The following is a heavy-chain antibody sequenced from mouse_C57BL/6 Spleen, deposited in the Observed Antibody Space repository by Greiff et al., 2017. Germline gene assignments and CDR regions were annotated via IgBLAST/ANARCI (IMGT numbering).Heavy chain of an antibody. V-gene: IGHV1-74*01. CDR3: AYYYGSKGAWFAY. CDR1: GYTFTSYW. Sequence: VQLQQPGAELVKPGASVKVSCKASGYTFTSYWMHWVKQRPGQGLEWIGRIHPSDSDTNYNQKFKGKATLTVDKSSSTSYMQLSSLTSEDSAVYYCAYYYGSKGAWFAYWGQGTLVTVSA. D-gene: IGHD1-1*01. CDR2: IHPSDSDT. J-gene: IGHJ3*01.